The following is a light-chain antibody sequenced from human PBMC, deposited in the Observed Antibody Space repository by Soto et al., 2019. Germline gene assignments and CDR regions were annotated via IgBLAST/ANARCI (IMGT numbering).Light chain of an antibody. Sequence: DIQMTQSPSTLSASVGDRVTITCRASQNINIWLAWYQQKPAKVPKLLIQKASSLESGVPSRFSGSGSGTEFTLTISSLQPDDFAIYYCQQYNSYSPTFGQGTKVEI. J-gene: IGKJ1*01. CDR2: KAS. CDR1: QNINIW. V-gene: IGKV1-5*03. CDR3: QQYNSYSPT.